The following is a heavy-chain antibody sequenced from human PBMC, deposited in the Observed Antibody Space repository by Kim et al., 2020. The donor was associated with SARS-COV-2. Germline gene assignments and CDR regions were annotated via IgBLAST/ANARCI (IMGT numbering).Heavy chain of an antibody. CDR3: AKDKSGSGADAFDI. D-gene: IGHD3-10*01. Sequence: ADSVKGRFTISRDNAKNSLYLQMNSLRAEDTALYYCAKDKSGSGADAFDIWGQGTMVTVSS. V-gene: IGHV3-9*01. J-gene: IGHJ3*02.